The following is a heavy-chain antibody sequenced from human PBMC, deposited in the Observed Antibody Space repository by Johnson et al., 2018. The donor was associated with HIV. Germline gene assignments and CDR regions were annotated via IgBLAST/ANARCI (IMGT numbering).Heavy chain of an antibody. Sequence: VQLVESGGGLVQPGGSLRLSCAASGFPFSSYWMSWVRQAPGKRPAWVANIKQAGSEKYYVDSVTGRFTISRDNAKNSLYRKRNSLRAEDTAVYYCARGSGGSHTGDAFDIWGQGTMVTVSS. V-gene: IGHV3-7*05. J-gene: IGHJ3*02. CDR2: IKQAGSEK. CDR3: ARGSGGSHTGDAFDI. D-gene: IGHD3-16*01. CDR1: GFPFSSYW.